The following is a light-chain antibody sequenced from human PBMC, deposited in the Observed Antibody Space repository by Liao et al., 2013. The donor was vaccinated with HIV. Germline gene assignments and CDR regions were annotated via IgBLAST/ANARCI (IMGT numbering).Light chain of an antibody. CDR3: QAWDSSPV. CDR1: KLGDNF. Sequence: SYEVIQPPSVSVSPGQTANITCSGDKLGDNFAFWYQQRPGQSPVLVIYQDNKRPSGIPERFSGSNSGNTATLTISGTQAVDEADYYCQAWDSSPVFGGGTKLTVL. J-gene: IGLJ2*01. CDR2: QDN. V-gene: IGLV3-1*01.